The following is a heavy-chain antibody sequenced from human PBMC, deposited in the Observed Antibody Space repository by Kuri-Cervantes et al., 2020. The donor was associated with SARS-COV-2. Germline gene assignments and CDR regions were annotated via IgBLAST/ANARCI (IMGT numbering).Heavy chain of an antibody. CDR3: ARVVIPAALDY. V-gene: IGHV3-48*03. CDR2: ISSSGSTI. CDR1: GFTFSSYE. J-gene: IGHJ4*02. D-gene: IGHD2-2*01. Sequence: RGSLRLSCAASGFTFSSYEMNWVRQAPGKGLEWVSYISSSGSTIYYADSVKGRFTISRDNAKNSLYLQMNSLRAEGTAVYYCARVVIPAALDYWGQGTLVTVSS.